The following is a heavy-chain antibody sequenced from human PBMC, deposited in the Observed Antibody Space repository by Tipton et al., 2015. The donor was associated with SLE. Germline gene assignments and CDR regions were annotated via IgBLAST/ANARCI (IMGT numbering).Heavy chain of an antibody. Sequence: TLSLTCTISGGSFSSYFWTWVRQPPGKGLEWIGDIYYSGSTNFNPSLKSRVSMSVDTSKNQFSLKLSSVTAADTAVYYCAREEGQWDAFDIWGQGTMVTVSS. CDR2: IYYSGST. D-gene: IGHD6-19*01. CDR3: AREEGQWDAFDI. CDR1: GGSFSSYF. V-gene: IGHV4-59*01. J-gene: IGHJ3*02.